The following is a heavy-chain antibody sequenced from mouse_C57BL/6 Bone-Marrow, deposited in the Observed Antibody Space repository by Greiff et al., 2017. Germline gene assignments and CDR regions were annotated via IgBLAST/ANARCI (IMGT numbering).Heavy chain of an antibody. D-gene: IGHD1-1*01. CDR3: ARSPFITTVPYFDY. CDR2: IDPSDSHT. J-gene: IGHJ2*01. CDR1: GYTFTSYW. Sequence: QVQLQQPGAELVKPGASVKLSCKASGYTFTSYWMQWVKQRPGQGLEWIGEIDPSDSHTNYNQKFKGKATLTVDTSSSTAYMQLSSLTSEDSAVYYCARSPFITTVPYFDYWGQGTTRTVSS. V-gene: IGHV1-50*01.